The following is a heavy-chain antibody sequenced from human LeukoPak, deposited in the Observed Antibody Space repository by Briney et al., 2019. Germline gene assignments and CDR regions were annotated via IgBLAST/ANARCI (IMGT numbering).Heavy chain of an antibody. V-gene: IGHV3-21*01. D-gene: IGHD6-19*01. Sequence: GGSLRLSCAASGFTFSFYSMSWVRQAPGKGLEWVSSISSSSSDIYYADPVKGRFTISRDSAKNSLSLQMINLRGEDTAVYYCARSKAGAESSGNSFSHYYYYAMDVWGQGTTVTVSS. J-gene: IGHJ6*02. CDR2: ISSSSSDI. CDR3: ARSKAGAESSGNSFSHYYYYAMDV. CDR1: GFTFSFYS.